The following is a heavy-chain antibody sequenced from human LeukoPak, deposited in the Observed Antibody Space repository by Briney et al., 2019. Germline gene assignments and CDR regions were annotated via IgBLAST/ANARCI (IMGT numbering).Heavy chain of an antibody. D-gene: IGHD3-22*01. V-gene: IGHV1-2*02. J-gene: IGHJ3*02. CDR3: ARGVPLYYDSNQHDAFDI. Sequence: ASVKVSCKASEYTFTGYYMHWVRQAPGQGLEWMGWINPNSGGTNYAQKFQGRVTMTRDTSISTAYMELSRLRSDDTAVYYCARGVPLYYDSNQHDAFDIWGQGTMVTVSS. CDR1: EYTFTGYY. CDR2: INPNSGGT.